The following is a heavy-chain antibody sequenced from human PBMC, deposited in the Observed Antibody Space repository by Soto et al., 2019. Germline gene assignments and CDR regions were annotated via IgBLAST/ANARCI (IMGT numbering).Heavy chain of an antibody. J-gene: IGHJ6*02. V-gene: IGHV4-34*01. CDR3: AREPSQNDRSYYSVDV. CDR2: INHSGST. CDR1: GVSFSGYY. Sequence: QVQLQQWGAGLLKPSETLSLTCGVYGVSFSGYYWNWIRQPPGKGLEWIGEINHSGSTNYNPSLKSRVTMSADPSKNQFSLKLTSVTAADTAVYYCAREPSQNDRSYYSVDVWGQGTTVTVSS.